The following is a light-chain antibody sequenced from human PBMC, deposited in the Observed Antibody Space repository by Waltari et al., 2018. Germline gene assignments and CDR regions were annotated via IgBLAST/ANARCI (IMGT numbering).Light chain of an antibody. CDR3: QHYVRLPAT. CDR2: GAS. Sequence: IVLTQSPGTLSLSPGERDTLSCRASQSVIRSLAWYQQKPGQAPKLLIYGASTRATGIPDRFTGSGSGTDFSLTISSLEPEDFAIYFCQHYVRLPATFGQGTKVEI. V-gene: IGKV3-20*01. J-gene: IGKJ1*01. CDR1: QSVIRS.